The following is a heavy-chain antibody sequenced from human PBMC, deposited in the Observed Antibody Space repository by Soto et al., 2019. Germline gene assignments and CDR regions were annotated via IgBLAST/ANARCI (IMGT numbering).Heavy chain of an antibody. V-gene: IGHV5-51*01. J-gene: IGHJ3*02. CDR2: VYPDDSDI. CDR3: ATAYVYDFENSNYYRDAFDI. D-gene: IGHD3-22*01. CDR1: VYSFSFYW. Sequence: GESLKISCKASVYSFSFYWIGWVRQMPGKGLEWMAIVYPDDSDIRYSPSFEAHVTISADKSTSTAFLQWSSLKASDTAMYYCATAYVYDFENSNYYRDAFDIWGQGTLVTVSS.